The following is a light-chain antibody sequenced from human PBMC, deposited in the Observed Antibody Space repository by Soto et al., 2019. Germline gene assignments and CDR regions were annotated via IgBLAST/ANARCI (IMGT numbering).Light chain of an antibody. Sequence: NFMLTQPHSVSESPGKTVSISCTRSSVSIVNNYVQWFQQRPGSAPTTVIYEDNQRPSGVPDRFSGSIDSSSNSASLTISGLKTEDEADYYCQSYDATNLVFGGGTKLTVL. J-gene: IGLJ2*01. CDR2: EDN. CDR1: SVSIVNNY. CDR3: QSYDATNLV. V-gene: IGLV6-57*04.